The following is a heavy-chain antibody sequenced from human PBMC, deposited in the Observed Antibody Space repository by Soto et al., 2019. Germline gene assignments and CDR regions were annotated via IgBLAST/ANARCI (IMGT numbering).Heavy chain of an antibody. J-gene: IGHJ4*02. V-gene: IGHV4-34*01. CDR1: GGSLSGNY. CDR3: ARTTAAIHLNY. D-gene: IGHD2-21*02. Sequence: SETLSLTCAVYGGSLSGNYWGLIRQPPGKGLEWIGETHHSGSTAYNPSLKSRVTISVDTSRNQFSLKLNSVTAADTAVYYCARTTAAIHLNYWSQGTLVTVSS. CDR2: THHSGST.